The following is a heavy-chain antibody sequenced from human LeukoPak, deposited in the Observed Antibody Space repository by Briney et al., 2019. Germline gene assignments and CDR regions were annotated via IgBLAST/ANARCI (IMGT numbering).Heavy chain of an antibody. CDR3: ARGRSEEQLPGRFDP. CDR1: GDSISSGGHY. D-gene: IGHD1-26*01. V-gene: IGHV4-31*03. CDR2: IYNSGST. J-gene: IGHJ5*02. Sequence: SETLSLTCTVSGDSISSGGHYWSWIRQHPGKGLEWIAYIYNSGSTNYNPSLRSRVSISVDTSKSQFFLKLSSVTAADTAAYYCARGRSEEQLPGRFDPWGQGTLVTVSS.